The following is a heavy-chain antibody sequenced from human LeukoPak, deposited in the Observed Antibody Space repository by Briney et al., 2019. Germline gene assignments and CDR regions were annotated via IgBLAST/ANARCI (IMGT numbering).Heavy chain of an antibody. J-gene: IGHJ5*02. Sequence: GGSLRLSCAASGFTFSSYAMHWVRQAPGKGLEWVAFISYDGSNKHYADSVKGRFTISRDNSKNTLYLQMISLRAEDTAVFYCARGVSSSWLNWFDPWGQGTLVTVSS. V-gene: IGHV3-30-3*01. D-gene: IGHD6-13*01. CDR1: GFTFSSYA. CDR3: ARGVSSSWLNWFDP. CDR2: ISYDGSNK.